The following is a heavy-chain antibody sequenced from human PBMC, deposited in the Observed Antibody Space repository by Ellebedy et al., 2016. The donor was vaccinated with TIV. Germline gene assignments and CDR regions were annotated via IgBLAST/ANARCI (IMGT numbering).Heavy chain of an antibody. CDR1: GFTFSSYA. CDR3: AKDGRYSSSWWDY. D-gene: IGHD6-13*01. J-gene: IGHJ4*02. CDR2: ISGSGGST. V-gene: IGHV3-23*01. Sequence: GGSLRLXCAASGFTFSSYAMSWVRQAPGKGLEWVSAISGSGGSTYYADSVKGRFTISRDNSKNTLYLQMNSLRAEDTAVYYCAKDGRYSSSWWDYWGQGTLVTVSS.